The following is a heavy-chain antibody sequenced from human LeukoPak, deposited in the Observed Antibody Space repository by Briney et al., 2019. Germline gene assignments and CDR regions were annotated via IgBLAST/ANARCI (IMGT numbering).Heavy chain of an antibody. V-gene: IGHV1-2*02. J-gene: IGHJ4*02. CDR3: ARDRVGNYLDY. CDR2: INPNSGGT. D-gene: IGHD4-11*01. CDR1: GYTFTGYY. Sequence: ASVKVSCKASGYTFTGYYLHWVRQAPGQGLEWTGWINPNSGGTHYAQKFQGRVIMTRDTSISTAYMELSRMRSDDTAVYYCARDRVGNYLDYWGQGTLVTVSS.